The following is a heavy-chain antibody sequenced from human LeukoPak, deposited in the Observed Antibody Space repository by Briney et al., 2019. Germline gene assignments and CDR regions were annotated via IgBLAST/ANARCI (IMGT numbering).Heavy chain of an antibody. CDR2: ISGSGSTT. D-gene: IGHD6-13*01. Sequence: PGGSLRLSCAASGFTFSSYAMNWVRQAPGRGLEWVSAISGSGSTTYYADSVKGRFTVSRDNSKNTLYLQMNSLRAEDTALYFCAKGSTWYSYYFDSWGQGTLATVSS. CDR1: GFTFSSYA. J-gene: IGHJ4*02. CDR3: AKGSTWYSYYFDS. V-gene: IGHV3-23*01.